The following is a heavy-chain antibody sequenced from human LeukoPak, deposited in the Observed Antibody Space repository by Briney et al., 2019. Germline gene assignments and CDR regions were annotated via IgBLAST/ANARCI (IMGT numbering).Heavy chain of an antibody. D-gene: IGHD3-9*01. J-gene: IGHJ6*03. Sequence: ASVKVSCKASGYTFTSYYMHWVRQAPGQGLEWMGIINPSGGSTSYAQKFQGRVTMTRDTSISTAYMELSRLRSDDTAVYYCARDRSHYDILNPYYMDVWGKGTTVTISS. CDR3: ARDRSHYDILNPYYMDV. V-gene: IGHV1-46*01. CDR2: INPSGGST. CDR1: GYTFTSYY.